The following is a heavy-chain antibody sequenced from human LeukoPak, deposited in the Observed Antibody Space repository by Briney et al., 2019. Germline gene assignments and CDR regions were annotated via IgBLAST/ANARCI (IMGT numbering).Heavy chain of an antibody. CDR3: ARNYHSRYRIIYLFDS. V-gene: IGHV3-30*04. D-gene: IGHD4-11*01. J-gene: IGHJ4*02. CDR2: ISYDGGSE. CDR1: GFVFSDYA. Sequence: TGGSLRLSCAASGFVFSDYAIHWVRQAPGKGLEWVAVISYDGGSEHYLDSVKGRFTISRDNSKNTVYLQMNSPRGEDTARYYCARNYHSRYRIIYLFDSWGQGTPVTVSS.